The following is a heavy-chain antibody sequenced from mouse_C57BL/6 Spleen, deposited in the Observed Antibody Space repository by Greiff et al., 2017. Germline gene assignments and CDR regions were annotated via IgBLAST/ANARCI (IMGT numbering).Heavy chain of an antibody. J-gene: IGHJ1*03. V-gene: IGHV7-1*01. CDR2: SRNKANDYTT. CDR1: GFTFSDFY. CDR3: AREPYFDV. Sequence: DVMLVESGGGLVQSGRSLRLSCATSGFTFSDFYMEWVRQAPGKGLEWIAASRNKANDYTTEYSASVKGRFIVSRDTSQSILYLQMNALRAEDTAIYYCAREPYFDVWGTGTTVTVSS.